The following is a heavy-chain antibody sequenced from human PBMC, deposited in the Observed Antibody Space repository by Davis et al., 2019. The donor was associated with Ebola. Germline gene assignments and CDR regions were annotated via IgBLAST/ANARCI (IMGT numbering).Heavy chain of an antibody. CDR3: AKDEYGQLDY. V-gene: IGHV3-30*18. CDR2: ISYDGSNK. D-gene: IGHD4-17*01. CDR1: GFTFSSYG. J-gene: IGHJ4*02. Sequence: GESLKISCAASGFTFSSYGMHWVRQAPGKGLEWVAVISYDGSNKYYADSVKGRFTISRDNSKNTLYPQMNSLRAEDTAVYYCAKDEYGQLDYWGQGTLVTVSS.